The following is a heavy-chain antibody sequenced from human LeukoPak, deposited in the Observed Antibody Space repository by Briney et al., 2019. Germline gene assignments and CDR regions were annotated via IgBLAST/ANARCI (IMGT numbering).Heavy chain of an antibody. CDR2: ISSSSSTI. D-gene: IGHD1-26*01. Sequence: GGSLRLSCAASGFTFDDYGMSWVRQAPGKGLEWVSYISSSSSTIYYADSVKGRFTISRDNAKNSLYLQMNSLRAEDTAVYYCARDLLGVGATGDYYYYYMDVWGKGTTVTVSS. CDR1: GFTFDDYG. J-gene: IGHJ6*03. CDR3: ARDLLGVGATGDYYYYYMDV. V-gene: IGHV3-48*01.